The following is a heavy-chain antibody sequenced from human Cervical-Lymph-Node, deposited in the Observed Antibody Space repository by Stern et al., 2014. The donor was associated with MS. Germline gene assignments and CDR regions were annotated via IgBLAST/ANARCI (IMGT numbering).Heavy chain of an antibody. D-gene: IGHD2-2*02. V-gene: IGHV1-24*01. J-gene: IGHJ6*02. CDR2: FAPECGET. Sequence: VQLVKSGAEVKKPGASVRVSCKVSGDSLTELYMHWVRQAPGKGLEWMGGFAPECGETSYAPQFQGRVTVTEDTSADTAYMEMSSLRSDDTAVYYCVTREGGSRDYELLYRYGMDVWGQGTTVSVSS. CDR1: GDSLTELY. CDR3: VTREGGSRDYELLYRYGMDV.